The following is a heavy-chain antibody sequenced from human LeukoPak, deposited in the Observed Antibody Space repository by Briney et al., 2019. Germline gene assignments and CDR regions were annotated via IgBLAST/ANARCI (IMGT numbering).Heavy chain of an antibody. CDR2: IGSSGGST. D-gene: IGHD5-24*01. J-gene: IGHJ3*01. CDR1: GFNFITAA. Sequence: QTGGSLRLSCAASGFNFITAAMTWVRQAPGKGLEWVSLIGSSGGSTYYADSVKGRFTISRDNSNHTPSLQMNSLRVEDTAIYYCVKDIQLSTWGLGTMVTVSS. CDR3: VKDIQLST. V-gene: IGHV3-23*01.